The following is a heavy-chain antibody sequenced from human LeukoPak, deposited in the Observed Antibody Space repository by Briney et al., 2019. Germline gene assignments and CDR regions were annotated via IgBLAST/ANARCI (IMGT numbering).Heavy chain of an antibody. CDR2: ISYDGSNK. Sequence: GRSLRLSCAASGFTFSSYAMHWVRQAPGKGLEWVAVISYDGSNKYYADSVKGRFTISRDNSKNTLYLQMNSLRAEDTAVYYCARERLPYYYDSSCIDYWGQGTLVTVSS. V-gene: IGHV3-30*04. J-gene: IGHJ4*02. CDR1: GFTFSSYA. D-gene: IGHD3-22*01. CDR3: ARERLPYYYDSSCIDY.